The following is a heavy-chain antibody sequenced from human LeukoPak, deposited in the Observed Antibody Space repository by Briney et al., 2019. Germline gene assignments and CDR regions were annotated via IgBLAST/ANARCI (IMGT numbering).Heavy chain of an antibody. D-gene: IGHD5-18*01. CDR3: ATRGGYSYGH. CDR2: IDPSDSYT. Sequence: RGESLKISCKGSGDSFTSYCISWVRQMPGKGLERMGRIDPSDSYTNYSPSFQGHVTISADKSISTAYLQWSSLKASDTAMYYCATRGGYSYGHWGQGALVTVSS. J-gene: IGHJ4*02. CDR1: GDSFTSYC. V-gene: IGHV5-10-1*01.